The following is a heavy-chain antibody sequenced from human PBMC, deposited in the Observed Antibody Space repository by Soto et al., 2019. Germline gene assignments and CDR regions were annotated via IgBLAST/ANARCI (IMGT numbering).Heavy chain of an antibody. CDR2: MNPNTDNS. Sequence: QVQLVQSGAEVKKPGASVRVSCKTSGYTFASYDINWVRQATGQGLEWMGWMNPNTDNSGYAQKFQGRVTMTSDTSISTAYLDLSSQRSEDTAIYYCASNPRGITIYDYWGQGTLVTVSS. D-gene: IGHD3-3*01. CDR3: ASNPRGITIYDY. J-gene: IGHJ4*02. CDR1: GYTFASYD. V-gene: IGHV1-8*01.